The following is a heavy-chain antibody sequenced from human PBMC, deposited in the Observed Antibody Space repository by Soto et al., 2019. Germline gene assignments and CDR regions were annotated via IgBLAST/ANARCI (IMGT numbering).Heavy chain of an antibody. Sequence: GGSLRLSCAASGFTFSSYAMSWVRQAPGKGLEWVSAISGSGGSTYYADSVKGRFTISRDNSKNTLYLQMNSLRAEDTAVYYCAKTPLYYDFWSGYLYVCGQGTTVTVSS. J-gene: IGHJ6*02. CDR3: AKTPLYYDFWSGYLYV. D-gene: IGHD3-3*01. V-gene: IGHV3-23*01. CDR1: GFTFSSYA. CDR2: ISGSGGST.